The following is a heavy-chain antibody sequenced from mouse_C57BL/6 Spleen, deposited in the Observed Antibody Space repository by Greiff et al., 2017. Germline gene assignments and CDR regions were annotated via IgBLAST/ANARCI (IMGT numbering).Heavy chain of an antibody. V-gene: IGHV14-4*01. CDR2: IDPENGDT. CDR1: GFNIKDDY. J-gene: IGHJ2*01. Sequence: EVQVVESGAELVRPGASVKLSCTASGFNIKDDYMHWVKQRPEQGLEWIGWIDPENGDTEYASKFQGKATITADTSSNTAYLQLSSLTSEDTAVYYCTTCDYDGYYFDYWGQGTTLTVSS. D-gene: IGHD2-4*01. CDR3: TTCDYDGYYFDY.